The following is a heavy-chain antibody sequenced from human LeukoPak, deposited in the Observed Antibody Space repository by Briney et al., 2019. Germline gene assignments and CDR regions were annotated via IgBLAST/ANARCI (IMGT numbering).Heavy chain of an antibody. J-gene: IGHJ6*02. D-gene: IGHD1-1*01. V-gene: IGHV1-69*13. Sequence: SVKVSCTASGGTFSSYAISWVRQAPGQGLEWMGGIIPIFGTANYAQKFQGRVTITADESTSTAYMELSSLRSEDTAVYYCARDPHSNDDRYGMDVWGQGTTVTVSS. CDR1: GGTFSSYA. CDR3: ARDPHSNDDRYGMDV. CDR2: IIPIFGTA.